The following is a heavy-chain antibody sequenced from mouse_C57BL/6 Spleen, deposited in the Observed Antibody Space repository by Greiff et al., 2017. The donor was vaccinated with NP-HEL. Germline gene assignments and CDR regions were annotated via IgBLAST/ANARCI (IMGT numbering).Heavy chain of an antibody. D-gene: IGHD1-1*01. J-gene: IGHJ4*01. CDR3: AREGLLRSTRDAMDY. CDR2: IYPRSGNT. Sequence: VQLQQSGAELARPGASVKLSCKASGYTFTSYGISWVKQRTGQGLEWIGEIYPRSGNTYYNEKFKGKATLTADKSSSTAYMELRSLTSEDSAVYFCAREGLLRSTRDAMDYWGQGTSVTVSS. V-gene: IGHV1-81*01. CDR1: GYTFTSYG.